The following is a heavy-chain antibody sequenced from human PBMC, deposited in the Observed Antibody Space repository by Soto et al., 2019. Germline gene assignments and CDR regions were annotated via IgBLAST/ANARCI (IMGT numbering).Heavy chain of an antibody. Sequence: PGGSLRLSCAASGFTFSSYAMSWVRQTPGKGLEWVSAISGSGGSIYHADSVKGRFTISRDNSKNTLYLQMNSRRAEDTAVYYCAIQNRGLPVAEVDYWGQGTLVTVSS. V-gene: IGHV3-23*01. D-gene: IGHD6-19*01. CDR1: GFTFSSYA. J-gene: IGHJ4*02. CDR3: AIQNRGLPVAEVDY. CDR2: ISGSGGSI.